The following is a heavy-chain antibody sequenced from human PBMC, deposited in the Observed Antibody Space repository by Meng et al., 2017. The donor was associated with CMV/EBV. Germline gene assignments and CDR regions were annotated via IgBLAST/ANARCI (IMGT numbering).Heavy chain of an antibody. Sequence: SETLSLTCTVSGGSISSSSYYWGWIRQPPGKGLEWIGSIYYSGSTYYNPSLKSRVTISVDTSKNQFSLKLSSVTAADTAVHYCAREYGSGSYYNWFDPWGQGTLVTVSS. CDR3: AREYGSGSYYNWFDP. CDR2: IYYSGST. J-gene: IGHJ5*02. V-gene: IGHV4-39*07. CDR1: GGSISSSSYY. D-gene: IGHD3-10*01.